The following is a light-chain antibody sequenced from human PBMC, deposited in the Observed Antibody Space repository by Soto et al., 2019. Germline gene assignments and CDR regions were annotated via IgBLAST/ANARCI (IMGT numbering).Light chain of an antibody. J-gene: IGLJ3*02. V-gene: IGLV1-51*01. CDR1: TSNVGENP. CDR3: GTWDSRLSAVV. CDR2: DNA. Sequence: QSVLTQPPSMSAAPRQKVTISCSGSTSNVGENPVSCYQQLPGAAPQLLLYDNANRPSGIPDRFSGYKSGPYASLGVTGLQTGDEADSHCGTWDSRLSAVVFGGGTKVTVL.